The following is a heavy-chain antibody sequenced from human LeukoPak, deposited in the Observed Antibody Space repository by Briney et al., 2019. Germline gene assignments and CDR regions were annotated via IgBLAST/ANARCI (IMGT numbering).Heavy chain of an antibody. V-gene: IGHV1-2*02. Sequence: ASVKVSCKASGYTFTGYYMHWVRQAPGQGLEWMGWINPNSGGTNYAQKFQGRVTMTRDTSISTAYMELSRLRSDDTAVYYCVRGIQLWLQVFDYWGQGTLVTVSS. CDR3: VRGIQLWLQVFDY. J-gene: IGHJ4*02. CDR2: INPNSGGT. CDR1: GYTFTGYY. D-gene: IGHD5-18*01.